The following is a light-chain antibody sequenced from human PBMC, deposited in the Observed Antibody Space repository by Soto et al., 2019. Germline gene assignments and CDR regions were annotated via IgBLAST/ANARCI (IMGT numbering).Light chain of an antibody. CDR2: QVS. J-gene: IGLJ1*01. Sequence: QSVLTQPASVSGSPGQSITISCTGTSSDLGGYNFVSWYQHHPGKAPKLMIFQVSNRPSGVSNRFSGSKSGNTASLTISGLQTEDEADYFCKSYAGSNTYVFGSGTKVTVL. CDR3: KSYAGSNTYV. V-gene: IGLV2-14*01. CDR1: SSDLGGYNF.